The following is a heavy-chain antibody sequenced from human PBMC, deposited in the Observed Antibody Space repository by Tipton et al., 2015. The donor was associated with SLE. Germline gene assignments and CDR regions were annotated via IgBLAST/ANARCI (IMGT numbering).Heavy chain of an antibody. CDR2: INHSGST. D-gene: IGHD5-12*01. Sequence: TLSLTCTVSGYSISSGFYWGWIRQPPGKGLEWIGEINHSGSTNYNPSLKSRVTISVDTSKNQFSLKLSSVTAADTAVYYCASVIGAVDIVATIRAFDIWGQGTMVTVSS. CDR1: GYSISSGFY. V-gene: IGHV4-38-2*02. J-gene: IGHJ3*02. CDR3: ASVIGAVDIVATIRAFDI.